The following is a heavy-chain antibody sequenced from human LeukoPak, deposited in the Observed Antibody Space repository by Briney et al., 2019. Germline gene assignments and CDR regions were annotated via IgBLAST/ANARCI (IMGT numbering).Heavy chain of an antibody. CDR1: GFTFSNYA. Sequence: GGSLRLSCAASGFTFSNYAMSWVRQAQGKGLEWVSAISGSGDNTYYADSVKGRFTISRDKSKNTVYLQMNSLRGEDTALYYCAKSIVNSGTYIPFDYWGQGTLVTVSS. D-gene: IGHD1-26*01. V-gene: IGHV3-23*01. J-gene: IGHJ4*02. CDR3: AKSIVNSGTYIPFDY. CDR2: ISGSGDNT.